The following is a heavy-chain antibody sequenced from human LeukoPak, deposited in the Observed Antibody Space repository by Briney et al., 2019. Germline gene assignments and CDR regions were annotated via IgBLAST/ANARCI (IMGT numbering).Heavy chain of an antibody. CDR2: INHSGST. Sequence: SETLSLTCAVYGGSFSGYYWSWIRQPPGKGLEWIGEINHSGSTNYNPSLKSRVTISVDTSKNQFSLKLSSVTAADTAVYYCAGQKGYYDSSGYGYWGQGTLVTVSS. CDR1: GGSFSGYY. D-gene: IGHD3-22*01. CDR3: AGQKGYYDSSGYGY. V-gene: IGHV4-34*01. J-gene: IGHJ4*02.